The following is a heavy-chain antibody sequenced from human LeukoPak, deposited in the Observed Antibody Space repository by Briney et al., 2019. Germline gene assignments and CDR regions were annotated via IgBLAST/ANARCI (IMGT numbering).Heavy chain of an antibody. CDR2: IRYDGSNK. CDR1: GFTFSSYG. J-gene: IGHJ4*02. D-gene: IGHD6-13*01. CDR3: AKEIAAAGSGIDY. V-gene: IGHV3-30*02. Sequence: GGSLRLSCAASGFTFSSYGMHWVRQAPGKGLEWVAFIRYDGSNKYYADSVKGRFTISRDNSKNTLYLQVNSLRAEDTAVYYCAKEIAAAGSGIDYWGQGTLVTVSS.